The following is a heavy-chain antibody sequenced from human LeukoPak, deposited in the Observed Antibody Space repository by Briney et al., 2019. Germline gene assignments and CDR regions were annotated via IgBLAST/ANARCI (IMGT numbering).Heavy chain of an antibody. J-gene: IGHJ3*02. CDR1: GGSISSSSYY. V-gene: IGHV4-39*01. Sequence: SETLSLTCTVSGGSISSSSYYWGWIRQPPGKGLEWIGSFYYSGNTYYNPSLKSRVTIYVDTSENQFSLKLSSVTAADTAVYYCARLGSSDAFDIWGQGTMVTVSS. CDR2: FYYSGNT. CDR3: ARLGSSDAFDI. D-gene: IGHD1-26*01.